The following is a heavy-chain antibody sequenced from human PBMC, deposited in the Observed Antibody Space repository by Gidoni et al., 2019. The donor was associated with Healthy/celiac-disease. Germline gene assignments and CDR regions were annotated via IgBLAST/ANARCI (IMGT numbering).Heavy chain of an antibody. CDR2: IYHSGST. CDR3: ARVRMRWELRRGGAFDI. CDR1: GGSISSSNW. Sequence: QVQLQESGPGLVKPSGTLSLTCAVSGGSISSSNWWSWVRQPPGKGLEWIGEIYHSGSTNYNPSLNSRVTISVDKSKNQFSLKLSSVTAADTAVYYCARVRMRWELRRGGAFDIWGQGTMVTVSS. J-gene: IGHJ3*02. D-gene: IGHD1-26*01. V-gene: IGHV4-4*02.